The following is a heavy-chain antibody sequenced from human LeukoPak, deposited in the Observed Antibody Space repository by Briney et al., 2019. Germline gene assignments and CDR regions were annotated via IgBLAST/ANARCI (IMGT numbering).Heavy chain of an antibody. CDR2: ISAYNGNT. D-gene: IGHD2-2*02. J-gene: IGHJ2*01. CDR3: ATRKDCSSTSCYTGAWYFDL. V-gene: IGHV1-18*01. Sequence: ASVKVSCKXSGYTFTSYGISWVRQAPGQGLEWMGWISAYNGNTNYAQKLQGRVTMTTDTSTSTAYMELRSLRSDDTAVYYCATRKDCSSTSCYTGAWYFDLWGRGTLVTVSS. CDR1: GYTFTSYG.